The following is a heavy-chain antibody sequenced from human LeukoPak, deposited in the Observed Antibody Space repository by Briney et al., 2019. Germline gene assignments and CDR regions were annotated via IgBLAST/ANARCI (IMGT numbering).Heavy chain of an antibody. J-gene: IGHJ6*03. CDR2: IYYSGST. V-gene: IGHV4-59*01. CDR3: ARSPIVVVPAAKLSYYYMDV. CDR1: GGSISSYY. Sequence: SETLSLTCTVSGGSISSYYWSWIRQPPGKGLEWIGYIYYSGSTNYNPSLKSRVTISVDTSKNQFSLKLSSVTAADTAVYYCARSPIVVVPAAKLSYYYMDVWGKGTTVTVSS. D-gene: IGHD2-2*01.